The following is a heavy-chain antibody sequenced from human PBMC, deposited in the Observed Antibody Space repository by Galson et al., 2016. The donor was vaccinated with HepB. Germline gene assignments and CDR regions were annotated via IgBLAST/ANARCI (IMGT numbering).Heavy chain of an antibody. CDR3: ARDRQYSSSWPRRTYYYAMDV. D-gene: IGHD6-13*01. CDR1: GLIVSSNY. CDR2: INSGGST. V-gene: IGHV3-66*01. Sequence: SLRLSCAASGLIVSSNYINWVRQAPGKGLEWVSLINSGGSTYYAASVKGRFTSSRDNSKNTVYLQMNSLRVEDTAVYYCARDRQYSSSWPRRTYYYAMDVWGQGTTVTVSS. J-gene: IGHJ6*02.